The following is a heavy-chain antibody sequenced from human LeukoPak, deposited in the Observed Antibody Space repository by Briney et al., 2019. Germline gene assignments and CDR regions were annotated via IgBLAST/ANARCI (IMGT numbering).Heavy chain of an antibody. CDR1: GFTFDDYG. CDR2: INWNGGST. Sequence: GGSLRLSCAASGFTFDDYGMSWVRQAPGKGLEWVSGINWNGGSTGYADSVKGRFTISRDNAKNSLYLQMNSLRAEDTALYYCARVGYDSSGYYFPPQYYFDYWGQGTLVTVSS. D-gene: IGHD3-22*01. J-gene: IGHJ4*02. CDR3: ARVGYDSSGYYFPPQYYFDY. V-gene: IGHV3-20*04.